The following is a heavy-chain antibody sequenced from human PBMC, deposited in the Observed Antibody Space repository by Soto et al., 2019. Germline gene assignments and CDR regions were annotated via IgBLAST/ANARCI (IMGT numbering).Heavy chain of an antibody. Sequence: SETLSLTCAVSDYSISSGHYWGWIRQPPGKGLEWIGSIYHGGITDYNPSLKSRVTVSVDTSKNQFSLKLTSVTAADTAVYYCAREVVAGTGVGWFDPWGQGTLVTVSS. V-gene: IGHV4-38-2*02. CDR3: AREVVAGTGVGWFDP. D-gene: IGHD6-19*01. J-gene: IGHJ5*02. CDR1: DYSISSGHY. CDR2: IYHGGIT.